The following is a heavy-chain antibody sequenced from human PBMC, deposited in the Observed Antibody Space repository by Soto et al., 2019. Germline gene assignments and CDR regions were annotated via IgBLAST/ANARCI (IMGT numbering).Heavy chain of an antibody. V-gene: IGHV4-30-4*01. Sequence: QVQLQESGPGLVKPSHTLSLTCTVSGGSISSGAYYWSWVRQPPGKGLEWIGYIYYSGSTYYNPSLKSRVTKSVDTFKNQFSLKLSSVTATDTAVYYCARDNYGDTYYFDYWGQGTLVTVSS. CDR1: GGSISSGAYY. CDR3: ARDNYGDTYYFDY. CDR2: IYYSGST. J-gene: IGHJ4*02. D-gene: IGHD4-17*01.